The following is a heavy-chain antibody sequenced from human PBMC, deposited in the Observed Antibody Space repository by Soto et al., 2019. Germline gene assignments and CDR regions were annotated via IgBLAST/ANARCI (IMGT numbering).Heavy chain of an antibody. V-gene: IGHV1-24*01. Sequence: SVKVSCKVSGYTLTELSMHWVRQAPGKGLEWMGGFDPEDGETIYAQKFQGRVTMTEDTSTDTAYMELSSLRSEDTAVYYCATGVKYCISTSCYFEGLDPWGQGTLVTVSS. CDR3: ATGVKYCISTSCYFEGLDP. J-gene: IGHJ5*02. CDR1: GYTLTELS. D-gene: IGHD2-2*01. CDR2: FDPEDGET.